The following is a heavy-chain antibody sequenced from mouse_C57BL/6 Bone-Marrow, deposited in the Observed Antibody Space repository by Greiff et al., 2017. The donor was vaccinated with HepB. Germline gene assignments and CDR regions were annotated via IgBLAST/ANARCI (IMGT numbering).Heavy chain of an antibody. J-gene: IGHJ4*01. CDR2: IWWDDDK. CDR1: GFSLSTFGMG. V-gene: IGHV8-8*01. D-gene: IGHD2-5*01. Sequence: QVTLKVSGPGILQPSQTLSLTCSFSGFSLSTFGMGVGWIRQPSGKGLEWLAHIWWDDDKYYNPALNSRLTISKDTSKNQVFLKIANVDTADTATYYCARSAYYSNFHAMDYWGQGTAVTVSS. CDR3: ARSAYYSNFHAMDY.